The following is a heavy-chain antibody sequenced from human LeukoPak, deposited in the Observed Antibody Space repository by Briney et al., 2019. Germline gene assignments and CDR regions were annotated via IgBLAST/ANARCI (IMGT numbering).Heavy chain of an antibody. Sequence: PGKSLRLSCAASGFSFSSYVIHWVRQAPGKGLEWVAVISPDGINKYYSDSVSGRFTISRDNSKNTLYLLMRNLTVEDTAFYYCARPSGREGSALHPIDSWGQGTLVTVSS. V-gene: IGHV3-30-3*01. CDR3: ARPSGREGSALHPIDS. CDR1: GFSFSSYV. CDR2: ISPDGINK. J-gene: IGHJ4*02. D-gene: IGHD2-15*01.